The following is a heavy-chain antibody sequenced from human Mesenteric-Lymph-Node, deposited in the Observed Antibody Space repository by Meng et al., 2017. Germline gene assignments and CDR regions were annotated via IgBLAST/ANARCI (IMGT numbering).Heavy chain of an antibody. D-gene: IGHD6-19*01. CDR2: IIPIFGTA. J-gene: IGHJ3*02. V-gene: IGHV1-69*13. CDR3: ARDRGPYSSGWVGAFDI. CDR1: GGTFSSYA. Sequence: SVQVTCKASGGTFSSYAISGVRQAAGQGLEWMGGIIPIFGTANYAQKFQGRVTITADESTSTAYMELSSLRSEDTAVYYCARDRGPYSSGWVGAFDIWGQGTMVTVSS.